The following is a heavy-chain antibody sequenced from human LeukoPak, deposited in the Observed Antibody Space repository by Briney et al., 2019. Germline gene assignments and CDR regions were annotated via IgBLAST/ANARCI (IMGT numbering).Heavy chain of an antibody. CDR2: ISYDGLNK. CDR1: GLTFSYYG. D-gene: IGHD5-12*01. J-gene: IGHJ4*02. Sequence: GGSLRLSCAASGLTFSYYGIHWVRQAPGKGPEWVAVISYDGLNKNYADSVKGRFTISRDNSKNTLYLQMNSLRVEDTAVYYCAKGVRSGYDRLDFWGQGTLVTVSS. V-gene: IGHV3-30*18. CDR3: AKGVRSGYDRLDF.